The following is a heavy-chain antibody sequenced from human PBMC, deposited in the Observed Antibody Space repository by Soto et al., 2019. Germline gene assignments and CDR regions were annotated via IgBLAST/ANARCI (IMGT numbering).Heavy chain of an antibody. J-gene: IGHJ4*01. Sequence: ASVKVSCKASGYTITSYGISWVRQAPGQGLEWMGWINTYNGNTKYAQKFQGRVTMTTDKSTSTAYMELRTLRSDDTAVYSCARYCSAGSCHNGVPDYCGHRTLVTV. CDR3: ARYCSAGSCHNGVPDY. V-gene: IGHV1-18*01. CDR2: INTYNGNT. CDR1: GYTITSYG. D-gene: IGHD2-15*01.